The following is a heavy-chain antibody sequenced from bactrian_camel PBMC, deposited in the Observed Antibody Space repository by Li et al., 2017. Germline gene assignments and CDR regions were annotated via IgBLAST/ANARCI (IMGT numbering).Heavy chain of an antibody. Sequence: HVQLVESGGGSVQVGGSARLSCVGSEYTLDYNCMAWFRQAPGKEHEGVATIDANGKTRYADSVKGSFTISQDSAKNILYLQMRSLRLEDTAMYYCAARSVGWCPLFEHWLGKRAHTPAGYFANWGQGTQVTVS. CDR1: EYTLDYNC. V-gene: IGHV3S55*01. CDR3: AARSVGWCPLFEHWLGKRAHTPAGYFAN. J-gene: IGHJ6*01. CDR2: IDANGKT. D-gene: IGHD1*01.